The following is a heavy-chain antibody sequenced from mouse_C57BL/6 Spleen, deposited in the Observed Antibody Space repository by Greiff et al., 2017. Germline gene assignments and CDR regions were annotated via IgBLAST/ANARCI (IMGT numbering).Heavy chain of an antibody. CDR2: IHPNSGST. V-gene: IGHV1-64*01. CDR1: GYTFTSYW. CDR3: ARVAPITNYAMDY. Sequence: QVQLQQPGAELVKPGASVKLSCKASGYTFTSYWMHWVKQRPGQGLEWIGMIHPNSGSTNYNEKFKSKATLTVDKSSSTAYMQLSSLTSEDSAVYYCARVAPITNYAMDYWGQGTSVTVSS. J-gene: IGHJ4*01. D-gene: IGHD1-1*01.